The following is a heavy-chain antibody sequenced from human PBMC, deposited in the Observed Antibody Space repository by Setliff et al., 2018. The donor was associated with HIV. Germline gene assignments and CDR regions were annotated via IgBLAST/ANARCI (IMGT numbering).Heavy chain of an antibody. J-gene: IGHJ3*02. V-gene: IGHV3-30*18. CDR1: GFTFSTYD. CDR2: ISYDGSNK. Sequence: PGGSLRLSCAVSGFTFSTYDMHWVRQAPGKGPEWVAGISYDGSNKYYLDSLKGRFTVSRDNSKNTLFLQMNSLRGDDTAMYYCAKEVWIAVASTPDAFEIWGQGTMVT. D-gene: IGHD6-19*01. CDR3: AKEVWIAVASTPDAFEI.